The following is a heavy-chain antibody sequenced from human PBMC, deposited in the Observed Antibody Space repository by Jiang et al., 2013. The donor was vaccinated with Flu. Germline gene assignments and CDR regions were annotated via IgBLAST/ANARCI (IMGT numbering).Heavy chain of an antibody. J-gene: IGHJ4*02. CDR3: AKGRIAAAYYFDY. Sequence: GYTFYAESVKGRFTISRDNSKNTLYLQMNSLRAEDTAVYYCAKGRIAAAYYFDYWGQGTLVTVSS. CDR2: GYT. D-gene: IGHD6-13*01. V-gene: IGHV3-23*01.